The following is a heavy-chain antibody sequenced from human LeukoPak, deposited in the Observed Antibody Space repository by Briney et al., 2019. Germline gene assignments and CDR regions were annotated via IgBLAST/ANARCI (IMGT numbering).Heavy chain of an antibody. V-gene: IGHV1-8*01. CDR3: ARGVGLTYYYDSSGYPAATHFDY. CDR1: GYTFTRYD. CDR2: MNPNSGNT. J-gene: IGHJ4*02. Sequence: GASVKVSCKASGYTFTRYDINWVRQATGQGLEWMGWMNPNSGNTGYAQKFQGRVTMTRSTSISTAYMELSSLRSEDTAVYYCARGVGLTYYYDSSGYPAATHFDYWGQGTLVTVSS. D-gene: IGHD3-22*01.